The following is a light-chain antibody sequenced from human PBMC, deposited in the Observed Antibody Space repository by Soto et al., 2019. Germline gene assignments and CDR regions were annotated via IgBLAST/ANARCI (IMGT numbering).Light chain of an antibody. J-gene: IGKJ4*01. V-gene: IGKV2-30*01. Sequence: EVVLTQSPLSMPLTVEQPATVSCWSSQSLLFINGITFLTWFHQRPGQPPRRLISEVSNRESGVPDRFSGSGSGTNFTLTISRVEAEDVGLFYCMQGTHWPLTFGGGTRVVMK. CDR1: QSLLFINGITF. CDR3: MQGTHWPLT. CDR2: EVS.